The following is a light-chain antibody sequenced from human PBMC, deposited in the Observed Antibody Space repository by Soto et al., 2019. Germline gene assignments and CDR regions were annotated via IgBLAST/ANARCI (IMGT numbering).Light chain of an antibody. Sequence: DIQMTQSPSTLSASVGDRVTITCRASQSISSWLAWYQQKPGKAPKLLIYKASSLESGVPSRFSGSGSGTEFTLTIRSLPPDYFATYYCQQYNTSPTFGQGTKVEIK. V-gene: IGKV1-5*03. CDR3: QQYNTSPT. J-gene: IGKJ1*01. CDR2: KAS. CDR1: QSISSW.